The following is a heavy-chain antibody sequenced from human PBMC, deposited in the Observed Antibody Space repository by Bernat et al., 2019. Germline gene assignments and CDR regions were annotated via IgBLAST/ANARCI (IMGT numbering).Heavy chain of an antibody. CDR3: ARQRAGSYYFDAFDI. D-gene: IGHD1-26*01. J-gene: IGHJ3*02. CDR1: GDSISSSSYY. V-gene: IGHV4-39*01. Sequence: QLQLQESGPGLVKPSETLSLTCTVSGDSISSSSYYWGWIRQPPGKGLEWIGGIYYSGSTYYNPSLKSRVTISVDTSKNHFSLKLSSVSAADTAIYNCARQRAGSYYFDAFDIWGQGTMVTVSS. CDR2: IYYSGST.